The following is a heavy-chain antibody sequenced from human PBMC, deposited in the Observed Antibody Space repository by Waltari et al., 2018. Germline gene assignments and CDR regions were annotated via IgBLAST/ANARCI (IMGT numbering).Heavy chain of an antibody. CDR2: RSSSSSTV. V-gene: IGHV3-48*04. CDR1: GFTFSSYS. J-gene: IGHJ6*02. Sequence: EVQLVESGGGLVQPGGSLRLSCAASGFTFSSYSMNWVRQAPGKGLEWVAYRSSSSSTVYYAASVQGRFTITRDNAKNPLYLQMTGLRAEDTAVYYCLVTDSYYGMDVWGQGTTVTVSS. CDR3: LVTDSYYGMDV. D-gene: IGHD2-21*01.